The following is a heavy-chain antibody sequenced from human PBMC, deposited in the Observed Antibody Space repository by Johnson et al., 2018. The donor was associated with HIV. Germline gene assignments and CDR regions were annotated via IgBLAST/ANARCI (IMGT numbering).Heavy chain of an antibody. J-gene: IGHJ3*02. CDR1: GFTFSNYG. CDR3: ARAGIVGDQRDAFDI. Sequence: QVQLVESGGGVVQPGRSLRLSCAASGFTFSNYGMHWVRQAPGKGLEWVAVIFFDGSKEFYEDSVKGRFTISRDNLKNTLYLQMNSLRAEDTAVYYCARAGIVGDQRDAFDIWGQGTMVTVSS. V-gene: IGHV3-30*03. D-gene: IGHD1-26*01. CDR2: IFFDGSKE.